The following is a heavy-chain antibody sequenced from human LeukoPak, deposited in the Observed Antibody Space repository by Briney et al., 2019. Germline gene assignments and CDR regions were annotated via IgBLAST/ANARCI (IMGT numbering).Heavy chain of an antibody. J-gene: IGHJ6*03. V-gene: IGHV1-46*01. CDR2: INPSGGST. CDR1: GYTFTSHY. Sequence: GASVKVSCKASGYTFTSHYIYWVRQAPGQGLEWMAVINPSGGSTNYAQKFQGRVSTTRDTSTSTVYMELSSLRSEDTAVYYCARAGLSNFRYYYHMDVWGKGTTVTVSS. D-gene: IGHD4-11*01. CDR3: ARAGLSNFRYYYHMDV.